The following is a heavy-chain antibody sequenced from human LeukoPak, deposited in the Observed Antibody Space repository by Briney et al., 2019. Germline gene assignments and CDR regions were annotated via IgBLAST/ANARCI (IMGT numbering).Heavy chain of an antibody. J-gene: IGHJ4*02. CDR2: ISSSSSNM. CDR1: GFIFSSYS. CDR3: ARGVTTGWSRYFIDF. V-gene: IGHV3-48*01. D-gene: IGHD3-9*01. Sequence: SGGSLRLSCAASGFIFSSYSMNWVRQAPGKGLEWVSYISSSSSNMYYADSVKGRFTISRDNAKNSLYLQMNSLRAEDTTVYYCARGVTTGWSRYFIDFWGQGTLVTVSS.